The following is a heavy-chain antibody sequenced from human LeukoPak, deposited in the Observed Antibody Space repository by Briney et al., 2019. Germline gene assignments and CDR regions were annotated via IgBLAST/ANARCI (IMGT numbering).Heavy chain of an antibody. CDR2: INPSGGST. CDR3: AREGPATAILDY. D-gene: IGHD2-2*02. V-gene: IGHV1-46*01. CDR1: GYTFTSYY. Sequence: ASVKVSCKASGYTFTSYYMHWVRQAPGQGLEWMGIINPSGGSTSYAQKFQGRVTMTRDMSTSTVYMELSSLRSEDTAVYYCAREGPATAILDYWGQGTLVTVSS. J-gene: IGHJ4*02.